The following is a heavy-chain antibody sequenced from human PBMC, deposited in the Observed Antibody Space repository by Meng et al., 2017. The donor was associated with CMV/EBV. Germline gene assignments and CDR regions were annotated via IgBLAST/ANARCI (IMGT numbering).Heavy chain of an antibody. J-gene: IGHJ6*02. V-gene: IGHV1-18*01. CDR1: GYTFTSYG. CDR3: ARDMDYGMDI. Sequence: ASVKVSCKASGYTFTSYGISWVRRAPGQGLEWMGWINVHDNYRNYAQKFQGRVTLTTDTSTTTAYLELETLRSDDTAVYYCARDMDYGMDIWGQGTTVTVSS. D-gene: IGHD2-2*03. CDR2: INVHDNYR.